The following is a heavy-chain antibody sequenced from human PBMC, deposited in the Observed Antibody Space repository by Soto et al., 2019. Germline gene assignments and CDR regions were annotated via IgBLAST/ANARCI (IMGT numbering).Heavy chain of an antibody. V-gene: IGHV2-70*01. D-gene: IGHD2-2*01. CDR1: GFSLSTTGMC. CDR2: IDWADDK. Sequence: SGPTLVNPTPTLTLTCTFSGFSLSTTGMCVSWIRQPPGKALEWLALIDWADDKYYSTSLKTRLTISKDTSKNQVVLTMTNVEPVDTATYFCSRSISLPASADNWFDPWGQGTPVTVSS. CDR3: SRSISLPASADNWFDP. J-gene: IGHJ5*02.